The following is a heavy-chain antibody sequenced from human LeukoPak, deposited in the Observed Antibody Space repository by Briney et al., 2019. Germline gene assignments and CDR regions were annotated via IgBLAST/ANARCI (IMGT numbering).Heavy chain of an antibody. CDR3: ARDRVYASSGTYDY. CDR2: IYTSGST. V-gene: IGHV4-4*07. CDR1: GGSISSYY. J-gene: IGHJ4*02. D-gene: IGHD2-8*01. Sequence: SETLSLTCTVSGGSISSYYWSWIRQPAGKGLEWIGRIYTSGSTNYNPSLKSRVTMSVDTSKNQFSLKLSSVTAADTAVYYCARDRVYASSGTYDYWGQGTLVTVSS.